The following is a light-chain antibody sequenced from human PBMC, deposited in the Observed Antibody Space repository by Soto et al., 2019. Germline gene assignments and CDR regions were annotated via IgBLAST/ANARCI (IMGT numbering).Light chain of an antibody. CDR1: SSDVGGYNY. J-gene: IGLJ1*01. CDR3: SSYTASSTLL. V-gene: IGLV2-14*03. Sequence: QSVLXQPASVSGSPGQSITISCTGTSSDVGGYNYVSWSQQHPGKAPKLLISEVSNRPSGVSNRFSGSKSGNTASLTISGLQADDEADYYCSSYTASSTLLFGTGTKVTVL. CDR2: EVS.